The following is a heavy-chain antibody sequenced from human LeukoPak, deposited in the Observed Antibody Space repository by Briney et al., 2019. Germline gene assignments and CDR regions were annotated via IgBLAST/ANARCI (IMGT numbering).Heavy chain of an antibody. D-gene: IGHD1-20*01. J-gene: IGHJ3*02. CDR2: MYTSGRT. CDR3: ASQTLTDDAFDI. CDR1: GGSVSSGTYY. Sequence: TSQTLSLTRTVSGGSVSSGTYYWNSIRQPPEKGLEWIGRMYTSGRTNNNPSLKSRVTISVDTSKNQFSLKLTSVTAADTAVYYCASQTLTDDAFDIWGQGTMVTVSS. V-gene: IGHV4-61*02.